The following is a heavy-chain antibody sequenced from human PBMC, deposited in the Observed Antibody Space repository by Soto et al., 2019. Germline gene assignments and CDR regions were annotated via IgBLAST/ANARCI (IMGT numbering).Heavy chain of an antibody. CDR2: IWYDGSNK. Sequence: GGSLRLSCAASGFTFSSYGVHWVRQAPGKGLEWVAVIWYDGSNKYYADSVKGRFTISRDNSKNTLYLQMSSLRAEDTAVYYCVKGIVATITSPHYFDYWGQGTLVTVSS. D-gene: IGHD5-12*01. CDR1: GFTFSSYG. J-gene: IGHJ4*02. CDR3: VKGIVATITSPHYFDY. V-gene: IGHV3-30*02.